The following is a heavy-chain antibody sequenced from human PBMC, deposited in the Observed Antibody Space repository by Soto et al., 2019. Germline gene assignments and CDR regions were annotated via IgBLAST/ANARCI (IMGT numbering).Heavy chain of an antibody. V-gene: IGHV4-61*03. J-gene: IGHJ4*02. D-gene: IGHD2-21*02. CDR2: IYHTGST. CDR3: ARSQVTVVVPGL. CDR1: GDSLHSGAYY. Sequence: PSETLSLTCNVSGDSLHSGAYYWTWIRQSPGRGLEWIGHIYHTGSTNYNPSLRSRLTISLDTSKNHFSLTLRSVNAVDTGVYYCARSQVTVVVPGLWGQGTLVTVSS.